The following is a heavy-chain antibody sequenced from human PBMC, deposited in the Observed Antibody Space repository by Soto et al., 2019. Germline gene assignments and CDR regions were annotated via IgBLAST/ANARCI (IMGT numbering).Heavy chain of an antibody. CDR3: ARADYGGNSYEGS. V-gene: IGHV1-69*02. CDR1: GGTFSSYT. CDR2: IIPILGIA. J-gene: IGHJ5*02. D-gene: IGHD4-17*01. Sequence: QVQLVQSGAEVKKPGSSVKVSCKASGGTFSSYTISWVRQAPGQGLEWMGRIIPILGIANYAQKFQGRATITAATSTRTAYMELSSLRSEDTAVYYCARADYGGNSYEGSWGQGTLVTVSS.